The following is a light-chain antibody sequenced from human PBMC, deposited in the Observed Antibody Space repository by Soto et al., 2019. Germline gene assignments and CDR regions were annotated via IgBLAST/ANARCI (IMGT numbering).Light chain of an antibody. CDR1: SSNIGAGYD. Sequence: QSVLTQPPSVSGAPGQRVVISCAGSSSNIGAGYDLHWYQHLPGTAPKLLIYDDNNRPSGVPDRFSGSWSGTSASLAITGLQAEDEADYYCQSFDSALSAYVFGTGTKLTVL. J-gene: IGLJ1*01. V-gene: IGLV1-40*01. CDR3: QSFDSALSAYV. CDR2: DDN.